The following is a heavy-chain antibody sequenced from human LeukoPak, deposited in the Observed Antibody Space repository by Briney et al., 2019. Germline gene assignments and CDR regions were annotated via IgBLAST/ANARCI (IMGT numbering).Heavy chain of an antibody. CDR3: ALLAVASDFDY. Sequence: GGSPRLPCAVSGFPFSIYEMNWVRQAPGKGLEWVSNIGSSGTTRYYADSVKGRFSISRDNAKNSLYLQMNSLRVEDTGVYYCALLAVASDFDYWGQGALVTVSS. CDR1: GFPFSIYE. CDR2: IGSSGTTR. D-gene: IGHD6-19*01. V-gene: IGHV3-48*03. J-gene: IGHJ4*02.